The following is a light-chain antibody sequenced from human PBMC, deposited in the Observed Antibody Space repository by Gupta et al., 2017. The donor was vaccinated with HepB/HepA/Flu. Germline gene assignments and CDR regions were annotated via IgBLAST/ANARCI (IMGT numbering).Light chain of an antibody. V-gene: IGKV3-20*01. CDR1: QTISNSH. CDR3: QWYRGDSFVYT. J-gene: IGKJ2*01. Sequence: EIVLTQSPGTLSLSPGESATLSCRASQTISNSHLAWYQQKPGQAPRLLMFGTLKRPAGIPDRFSGRGAGTDFTLTIDGREPEDVAVYYCQWYRGDSFVYTFGQGTRLE. CDR2: GTL.